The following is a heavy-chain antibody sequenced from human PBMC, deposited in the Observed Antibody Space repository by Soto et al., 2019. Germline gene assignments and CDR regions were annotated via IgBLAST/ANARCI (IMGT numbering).Heavy chain of an antibody. Sequence: QVQLVQSGAEVKKPESSVKVSCKAPGGTFSTYAISWVRQAPGQGLEWMGGIIPMFGTANYAQRFQDRVTITADESTNTVYMERSSRRSEDTAVYFCASGIKLWLRRINNGYSGWGQGTLVTVSS. V-gene: IGHV1-69*12. D-gene: IGHD5-12*01. CDR3: ASGIKLWLRRINNGYSG. J-gene: IGHJ4*02. CDR1: GGTFSTYA. CDR2: IIPMFGTA.